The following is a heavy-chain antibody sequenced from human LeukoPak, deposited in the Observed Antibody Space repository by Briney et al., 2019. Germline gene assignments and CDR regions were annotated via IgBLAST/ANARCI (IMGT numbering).Heavy chain of an antibody. J-gene: IGHJ4*02. CDR2: INHSGST. CDR3: ARGLRSGYYYY. Sequence: SETLSLTCTVSGGSISSYYWSWIRPPPGKGLEWIGEINHSGSTNYNPSLKSRVTISVDTSKNQFSLKLSSVTAADTAVYYCARGLRSGYYYYWGQGTLVTVSS. CDR1: GGSISSYY. D-gene: IGHD3-22*01. V-gene: IGHV4-34*01.